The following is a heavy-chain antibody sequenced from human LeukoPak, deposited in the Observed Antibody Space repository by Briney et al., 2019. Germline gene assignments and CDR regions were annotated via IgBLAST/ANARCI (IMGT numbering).Heavy chain of an antibody. Sequence: GGSLRLSCAASGFTFSSYGMHWVRQAPGKGLEWVAFIRYDGSNKYYADSVKGRFTISRDNTKNSLYVQMNSLRAEDAAVYYCARGLGSFAYSDAFDIWGQGAMVTVSS. J-gene: IGHJ3*02. V-gene: IGHV3-30*02. D-gene: IGHD3-16*01. CDR3: ARGLGSFAYSDAFDI. CDR2: IRYDGSNK. CDR1: GFTFSSYG.